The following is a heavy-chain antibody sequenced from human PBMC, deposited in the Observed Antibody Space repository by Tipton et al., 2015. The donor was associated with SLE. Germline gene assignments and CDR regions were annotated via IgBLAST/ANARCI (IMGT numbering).Heavy chain of an antibody. CDR2: IYYSGST. Sequence: TLSLTCAVSGYSISSGYYWGWIRQPPGKGLEWIGTIYYSGSTYYSPSLKSRVTISVDASKNQFSLKLNSVTAADTAVYYCAEVIAAALTGYFDCWGQGTLVTVSS. V-gene: IGHV4-38-2*01. CDR3: AEVIAAALTGYFDC. J-gene: IGHJ4*02. D-gene: IGHD6-13*01. CDR1: GYSISSGYY.